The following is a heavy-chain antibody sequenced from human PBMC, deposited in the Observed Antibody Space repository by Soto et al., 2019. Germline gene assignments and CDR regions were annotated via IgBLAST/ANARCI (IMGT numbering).Heavy chain of an antibody. CDR2: IYYSGST. J-gene: IGHJ4*02. D-gene: IGHD3-3*01. V-gene: IGHV4-31*03. CDR3: ARVKRFLGWLSLDY. CDR1: GGSISSGGYY. Sequence: PSETLSLTCTVSGGSISSGGYYWSWIRQHPGKGLEWIGYIYYSGSTYYNPSLKSRVTISVDTSKNQFSLKLSSVTAADTAVYYCARVKRFLGWLSLDYWGQGTLVTVSS.